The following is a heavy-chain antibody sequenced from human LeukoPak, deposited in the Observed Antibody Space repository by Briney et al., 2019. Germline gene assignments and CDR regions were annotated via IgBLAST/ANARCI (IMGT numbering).Heavy chain of an antibody. J-gene: IGHJ4*02. Sequence: KPSETLSLTCTVSSGSISGYYWSWIRQPPGEGLEWLGYIYYTGGTNYSPSLKSRVAMSVDTSKNQFSLKLDSVTAADTAVYYCARGPPGPLYSFDYWGQGTLVSVSS. D-gene: IGHD1-26*01. V-gene: IGHV4-59*01. CDR3: ARGPPGPLYSFDY. CDR2: IYYTGGT. CDR1: SGSISGYY.